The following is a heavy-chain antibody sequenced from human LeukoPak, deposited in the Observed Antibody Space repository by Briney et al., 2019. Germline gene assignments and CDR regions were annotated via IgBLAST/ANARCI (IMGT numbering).Heavy chain of an antibody. D-gene: IGHD3-9*01. V-gene: IGHV3-7*02. J-gene: IGHJ5*02. CDR3: ARRVSTGNVYSWFDP. CDR2: IKQDGSDK. CDR1: GFTFSTYW. Sequence: GGSLRLSCAASGFTFSTYWMTWVRQAPGKGLEWVANIKQDGSDKNYVDSVKGRFTISRDNAKNSLYLQMNSLRAEDTAVYYCARRVSTGNVYSWFDPWGQGTLVTVSS.